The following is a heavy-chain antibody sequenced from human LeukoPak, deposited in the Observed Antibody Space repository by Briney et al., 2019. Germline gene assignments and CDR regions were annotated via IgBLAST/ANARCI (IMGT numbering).Heavy chain of an antibody. J-gene: IGHJ6*02. D-gene: IGHD4-11*01. CDR3: AAGLWDYSYYYYYGMDV. V-gene: IGHV1-69*04. CDR1: GGTFSSYA. CDR2: IIPILGIA. Sequence: SVKVSCKASGGTFSSYAISWVRQAPGQGLEWMGRIIPILGIANFAQKFQERVTITRDMSTSTAYMELSSLRSEDTAVYYCAAGLWDYSYYYYYGMDVWGQGTTVTVSS.